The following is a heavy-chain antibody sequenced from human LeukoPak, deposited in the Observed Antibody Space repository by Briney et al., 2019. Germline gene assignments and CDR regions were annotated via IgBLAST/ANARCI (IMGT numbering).Heavy chain of an antibody. D-gene: IGHD6-19*01. CDR2: ISYDGSNK. CDR3: AREKVSGGWYVYYGMDV. J-gene: IGHJ6*02. Sequence: PGRSLRLSCAASGFTFSSYAMHWVRQAPGKGLEWVAVISYDGSNKYYADSVKGRFTISRDNPKNTLYLQMNSLRAEDTAVYYCAREKVSGGWYVYYGMDVWGQGTTVTVSS. CDR1: GFTFSSYA. V-gene: IGHV3-30-3*01.